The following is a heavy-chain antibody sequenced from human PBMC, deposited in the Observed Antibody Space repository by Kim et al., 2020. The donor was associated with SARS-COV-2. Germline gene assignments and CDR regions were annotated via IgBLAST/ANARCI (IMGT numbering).Heavy chain of an antibody. Sequence: SETLSLTCTVSGGSISSYYWSWIRQPPGKGLEWIGYIYYSGSTNYNPSLKSRVTISVDTSKNQFSLKLSSVTAADTAVYYCARFAGDYDFWSGYYSYYFDYWGQGTLVTVSS. V-gene: IGHV4-59*13. CDR1: GGSISSYY. CDR3: ARFAGDYDFWSGYYSYYFDY. J-gene: IGHJ4*02. D-gene: IGHD3-3*01. CDR2: IYYSGST.